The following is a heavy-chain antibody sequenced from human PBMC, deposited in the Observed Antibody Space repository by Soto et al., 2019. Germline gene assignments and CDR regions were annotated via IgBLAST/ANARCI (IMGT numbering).Heavy chain of an antibody. V-gene: IGHV3-30-3*01. CDR3: SRGSMITVTPWDYFDY. CDR1: GFTFSSYS. J-gene: IGHJ4*02. CDR2: ISYDGSNK. Sequence: GGSLRLSCAAYGFTFSSYSMHWVRQAPDKGLEWVAVISYDGSNKYYADSVKGRFTISRDNSKNTLYLQMNSLRAEDTAVYYFSRGSMITVTPWDYFDYWGQGTLVTVSS. D-gene: IGHD4-17*01.